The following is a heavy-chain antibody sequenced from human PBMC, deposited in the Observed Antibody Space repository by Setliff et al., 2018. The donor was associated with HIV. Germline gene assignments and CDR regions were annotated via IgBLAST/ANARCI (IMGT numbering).Heavy chain of an antibody. CDR2: IYYNGGT. V-gene: IGHV4-59*11. CDR3: AWDHVFGSRTGFDP. J-gene: IGHJ5*02. Sequence: SETLSLTCTVSGGSISSHYWSWIRQPPGKGLEWIGLIYYNGGTNYNSSLESRVTISVDRSQSQFSLKLTSLTAADTAVYYLAWDHVFGSRTGFDPWGPGILVTVAS. D-gene: IGHD3-10*01. CDR1: GGSISSHY.